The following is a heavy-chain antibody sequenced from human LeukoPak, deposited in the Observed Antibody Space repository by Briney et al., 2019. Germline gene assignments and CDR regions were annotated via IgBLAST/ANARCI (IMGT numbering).Heavy chain of an antibody. Sequence: TSVKVSCKASGYTFTGYNMHLVRQAPGQGLEWMGWIDPNSGGTNYAQKFQGRVVMIRVTSTSTAYMELSRLRSDDTAVYYCARSYYDSSGYYFDYWGQGTLVTVSS. CDR2: IDPNSGGT. J-gene: IGHJ4*02. CDR3: ARSYYDSSGYYFDY. D-gene: IGHD3-22*01. V-gene: IGHV1-2*02. CDR1: GYTFTGYN.